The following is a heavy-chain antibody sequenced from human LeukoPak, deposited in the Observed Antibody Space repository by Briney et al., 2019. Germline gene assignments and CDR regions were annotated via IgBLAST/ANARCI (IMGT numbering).Heavy chain of an antibody. CDR3: ARGAPYSSSWYWVDY. J-gene: IGHJ4*02. CDR1: GFTFSSYS. Sequence: GGSLRLSCAASGFTFSSYSMNWVRQAPGKGLEWVSSTCSSGSYIYYADSVKGRFTISRDNAKNSLYLQMNSLRVEDTAVYYCARGAPYSSSWYWVDYWGQGTLVTVSS. D-gene: IGHD6-13*01. V-gene: IGHV3-21*01. CDR2: TCSSGSYI.